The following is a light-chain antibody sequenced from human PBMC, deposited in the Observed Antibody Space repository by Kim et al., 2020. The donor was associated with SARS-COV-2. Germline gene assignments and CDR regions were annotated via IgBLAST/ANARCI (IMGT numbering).Light chain of an antibody. Sequence: VPVSPGQAARMTWPGDELGDKYLCWYQHKPSHSPVLAIYQVKNRPSGIPGRFSGSNSGNTVTLTISGTQAMDEADYYCQAWDTTVVFGGGTKVTVL. CDR3: QAWDTTVV. J-gene: IGLJ2*01. CDR2: QVK. CDR1: ELGDKY. V-gene: IGLV3-1*01.